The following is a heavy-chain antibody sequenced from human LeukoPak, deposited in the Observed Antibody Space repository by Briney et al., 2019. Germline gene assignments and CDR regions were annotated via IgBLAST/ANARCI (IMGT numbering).Heavy chain of an antibody. CDR3: ARGQTYNNAHPYFDS. D-gene: IGHD5-24*01. CDR2: ILHTGRT. CDR1: GGSMIGHY. V-gene: IGHV4-59*11. Sequence: SETLSLTCAVSGGSMIGHYWSWIRQPPGKGLEWIGFILHTGRTNYNPSLGSRVTMSLDTTKKQFSLKLTSVTAADTAVFFCARGQTYNNAHPYFDSWGQGTLVTVSS. J-gene: IGHJ4*02.